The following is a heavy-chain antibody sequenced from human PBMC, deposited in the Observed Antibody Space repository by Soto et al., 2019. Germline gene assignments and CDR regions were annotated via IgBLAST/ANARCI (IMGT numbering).Heavy chain of an antibody. V-gene: IGHV1-18*01. J-gene: IGHJ4*02. CDR3: ARVPGIAVPGLGVDFHY. Sequence: VASVKVSCKASGYTFTSYGISWVRQAPGQGLEWMGWISAYNGNTNYAQKLQGRVTMTTDTSTSTAYMELRSLRSDDTAVYYCARVPGIAVPGLGVDFHYWGQGTLVTVSS. CDR1: GYTFTSYG. D-gene: IGHD6-19*01. CDR2: ISAYNGNT.